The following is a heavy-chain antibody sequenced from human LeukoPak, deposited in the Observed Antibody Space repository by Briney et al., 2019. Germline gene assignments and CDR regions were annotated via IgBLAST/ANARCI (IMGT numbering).Heavy chain of an antibody. CDR1: SRSISSGSYY. Sequence: SQTLSLTCTVSSRSISSGSYYWSWIRQPTGRGLEWFGRIYTSRSTNYNPCPKSRVTISVDTSKNQFSLKLSSVTAADTAVYYCARATKITIFGVVIIGRYFDYWGQGTLVTVSS. D-gene: IGHD3-3*01. V-gene: IGHV4-61*02. J-gene: IGHJ4*02. CDR3: ARATKITIFGVVIIGRYFDY. CDR2: IYTSRST.